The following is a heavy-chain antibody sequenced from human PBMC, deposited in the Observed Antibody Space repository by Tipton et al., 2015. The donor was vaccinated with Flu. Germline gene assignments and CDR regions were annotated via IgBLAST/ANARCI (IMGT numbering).Heavy chain of an antibody. CDR3: ARDQWGSGSHYALDH. J-gene: IGHJ4*02. V-gene: IGHV3-11*04. Sequence: QLVQSGGGLVKPGGSLRLSCAASGFTFSDYYMSWIRQAPGKGLEWVSYISSSGSTIYYTDSVTGRFTISRDNSKRAVFLQMNGLRSEDTAVYYCARDQWGSGSHYALDHWGQGTQLTVTS. CDR1: GFTFSDYY. CDR2: ISSSGSTI. D-gene: IGHD3-10*01.